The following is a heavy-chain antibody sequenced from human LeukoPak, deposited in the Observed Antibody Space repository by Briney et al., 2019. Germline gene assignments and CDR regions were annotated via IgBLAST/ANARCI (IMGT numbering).Heavy chain of an antibody. CDR2: ISGGRGST. V-gene: IGHV3-23*01. CDR3: AKDRGVYSGSWGDAFGI. D-gene: IGHD1-26*01. J-gene: IGHJ3*02. CDR1: GFIFSDYA. Sequence: GGSLRLTCAASGFIFSDYALSWVRQAPGKGLEWVSAISGGRGSTFYAESVKGRFTISRDTSKNMVILQMNSLGAEDTAMYYCAKDRGVYSGSWGDAFGIWGQGTMVTVSS.